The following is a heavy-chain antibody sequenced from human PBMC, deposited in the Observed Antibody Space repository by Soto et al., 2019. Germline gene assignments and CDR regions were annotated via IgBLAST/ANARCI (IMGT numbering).Heavy chain of an antibody. J-gene: IGHJ4*02. D-gene: IGHD3-10*01. V-gene: IGHV3-74*01. CDR3: AGDLVSGSGSLGH. CDR2: IRGDGGDT. CDR1: GFTFSSYW. Sequence: PGGSLRLSCAASGFTFSSYWMHWVRQAPGKGLVWVSRIRGDGGDTNYADSVMGRFTISRDNAKNTLYLQMNSLRAEDTAVYYCAGDLVSGSGSLGHWGQGTLVTVSS.